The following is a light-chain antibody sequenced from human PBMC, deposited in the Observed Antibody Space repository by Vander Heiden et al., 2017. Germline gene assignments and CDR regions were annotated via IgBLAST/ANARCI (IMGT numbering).Light chain of an antibody. CDR2: DND. CDR1: SPIIRNNY. J-gene: IGLJ2*01. CDR3: ATWDNSLRVVV. Sequence: QPVLTQPPSVSAAPGQKVTDSCSGSSPIIRNNYVSWYQQLPGTAPKLLIYDNDKRPSGIPDRFSGSKSGTSATLGITGLQTGDEADYYCATWDNSLRVVVFGGGTKMTVL. V-gene: IGLV1-51*01.